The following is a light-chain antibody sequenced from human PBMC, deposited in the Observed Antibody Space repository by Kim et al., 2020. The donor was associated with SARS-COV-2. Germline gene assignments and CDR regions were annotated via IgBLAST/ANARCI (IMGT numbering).Light chain of an antibody. CDR3: QQYNNWPHT. Sequence: EIVMTQSPATLSVSPGERATLSCRASQSVSNNLAWYQQKPGQAPRLLIYDASTRATGIPARFSGGGSGTGFTLTISSLQSEDFAVYYCQQYNNWPHTFGQGTKLEI. CDR2: DAS. CDR1: QSVSNN. V-gene: IGKV3-15*01. J-gene: IGKJ2*01.